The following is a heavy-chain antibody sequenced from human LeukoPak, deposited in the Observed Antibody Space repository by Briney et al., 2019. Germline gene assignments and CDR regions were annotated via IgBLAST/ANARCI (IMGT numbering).Heavy chain of an antibody. D-gene: IGHD3-10*01. J-gene: IGHJ6*02. V-gene: IGHV4-30-4*02. Sequence: SETLSLTCTVSGGSISSGDYYWSWIRQPPGKGLEWIGYIYYSGSTYYNPSLKSRVTISVDTSKNQFSLKLSSVTAADTAVYYCASSPFRGSGYYYGMDVWGQGTTVTVSS. CDR3: ASSPFRGSGYYYGMDV. CDR2: IYYSGST. CDR1: GGSISSGDYY.